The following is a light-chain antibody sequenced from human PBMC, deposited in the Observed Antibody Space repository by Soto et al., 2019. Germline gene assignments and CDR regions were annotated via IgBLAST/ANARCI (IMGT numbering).Light chain of an antibody. CDR1: SSDVGNYIF. CDR3: VSYTTSASYV. CDR2: DIN. V-gene: IGLV2-14*01. J-gene: IGLJ1*01. Sequence: QSALTQPASVSGSPGQSIPLSCTGTSSDVGNYIFVSWYRQRPGKAPKLMIYDINNRPSGVSNRFSGSKSGNTASLTISGLQAEDEADYYCVSYTTSASYVFGTGTKLTVL.